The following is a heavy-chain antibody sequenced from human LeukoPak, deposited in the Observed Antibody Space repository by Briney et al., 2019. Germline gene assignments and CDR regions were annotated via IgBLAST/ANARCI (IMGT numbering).Heavy chain of an antibody. Sequence: GGTLRLSCAASGFNFSSYGMSWVRQAPGKGLEWVSAISGSGGSTYYADSVKGRFTISRDNSKNTLYLQMNSLRAEDTAVYYCAKAEDRDYYDSSGYLAWGQGTLVTVSS. CDR1: GFNFSSYG. CDR3: AKAEDRDYYDSSGYLA. J-gene: IGHJ5*02. V-gene: IGHV3-23*01. CDR2: ISGSGGST. D-gene: IGHD3-22*01.